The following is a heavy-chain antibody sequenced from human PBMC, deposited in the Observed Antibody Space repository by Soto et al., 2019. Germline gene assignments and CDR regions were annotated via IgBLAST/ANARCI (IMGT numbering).Heavy chain of an antibody. CDR2: IWLDGSNK. J-gene: IGHJ5*02. CDR3: ARDANQDVASWSLGWFDP. Sequence: QVQLVESGGGVVQPGRSLRLSCAASGFSFRTYGMHWVRQSPGKGLEWVAIIWLDGSNKYYADSVKGRFTISRDDSKNTLYLQMNNLRVEDTAVYYCARDANQDVASWSLGWFDPWGQGTLVTVSS. D-gene: IGHD2-15*01. V-gene: IGHV3-33*01. CDR1: GFSFRTYG.